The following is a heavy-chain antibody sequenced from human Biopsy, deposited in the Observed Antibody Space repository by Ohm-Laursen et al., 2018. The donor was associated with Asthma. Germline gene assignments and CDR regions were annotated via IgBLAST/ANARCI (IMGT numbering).Heavy chain of an antibody. Sequence: SLRLSCAASGFSFSNFAIHWVRQAPGKGLEWVGVISKDASTQDYADSVKGRFTMARDNSKNTLYLQMNSLRAEDTAVYYCASYEVVTAILPMDVWGQGTTVTVSS. D-gene: IGHD2-21*02. CDR1: GFSFSNFA. CDR2: ISKDASTQ. J-gene: IGHJ6*02. CDR3: ASYEVVTAILPMDV. V-gene: IGHV3-30*01.